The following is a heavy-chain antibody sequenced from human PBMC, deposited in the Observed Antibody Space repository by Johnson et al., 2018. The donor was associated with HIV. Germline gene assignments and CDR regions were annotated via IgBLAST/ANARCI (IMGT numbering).Heavy chain of an antibody. CDR3: ARDSAAAGLDAFDI. CDR2: IKHDGSEK. CDR1: GFTFSSYW. Sequence: VQLVESGGGLVQPGGSLRLSCAASGFTFSSYWMSWVRQAPGTGLEWVANIKHDGSEKYYVDSVTGRFTISRDNAKNSLYLQMNSLRAEDTAVYYCARDSAAAGLDAFDIWGQGTMVTVSS. J-gene: IGHJ3*02. D-gene: IGHD6-13*01. V-gene: IGHV3-7*01.